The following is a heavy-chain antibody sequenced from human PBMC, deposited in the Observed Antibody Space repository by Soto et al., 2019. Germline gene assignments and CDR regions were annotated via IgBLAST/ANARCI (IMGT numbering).Heavy chain of an antibody. V-gene: IGHV4-34*01. CDR1: GGSFSGYY. CDR3: ARARIAARPFYMDV. CDR2: INHSGST. Sequence: PSETLSLTCAVYGGSFSGYYWSWIRQPPGKGLEWIGEINHSGSTNYNPSLKSRVTISVDTSKNQFSLKLSSVTAADTAVYYCARARIAARPFYMDVWGKGTTVTVSS. D-gene: IGHD6-6*01. J-gene: IGHJ6*03.